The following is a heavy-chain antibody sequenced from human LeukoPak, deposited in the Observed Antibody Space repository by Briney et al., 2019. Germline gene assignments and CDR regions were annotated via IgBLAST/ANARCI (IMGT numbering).Heavy chain of an antibody. CDR2: ISGDSNYI. V-gene: IGHV3-21*01. Sequence: GGSLRLSCAASGFTFSRYSMSWVRQAPGKGLEWVSSISGDSNYIYYADSVEGRFTISRDNAKNSLYLQMNSLRAEDTAVYYCANHLACGSTSCPPFDYWGQGTLVTVPS. J-gene: IGHJ4*02. CDR1: GFTFSRYS. CDR3: ANHLACGSTSCPPFDY. D-gene: IGHD2-2*01.